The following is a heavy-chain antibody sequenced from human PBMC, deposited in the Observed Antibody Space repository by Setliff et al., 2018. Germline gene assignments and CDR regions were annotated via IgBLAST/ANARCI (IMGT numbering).Heavy chain of an antibody. V-gene: IGHV1-2*02. CDR3: AQTKGFVDGYLDP. CDR1: ADTFTGYY. CDR2: INGNSGVT. D-gene: IGHD2-21*02. Sequence: ASVKVSCKASADTFTGYYVHWVRQAPGQGLEWMGWINGNSGVTKYAQKFQGRVTMTSDTSISIVYMDLTRLTSDDTAVYYCAQTKGFVDGYLDPWGQGTLVT. J-gene: IGHJ5*02.